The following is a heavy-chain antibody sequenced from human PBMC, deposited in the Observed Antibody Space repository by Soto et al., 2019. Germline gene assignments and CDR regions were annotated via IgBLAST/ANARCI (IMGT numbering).Heavy chain of an antibody. Sequence: QVQLQESGPGLVKPSETLSLICTVSGDPITSYFWTWLRQPAGKGLEWIGHVFPGGPTTHNSSLRSRVSMSIDTSTNQFSLTLTSVTAADTAVYYCARTLSGFTYGSRQFYFDYWGQGTLVTVSS. CDR3: ARTLSGFTYGSRQFYFDY. J-gene: IGHJ4*02. D-gene: IGHD3-10*01. V-gene: IGHV4-4*07. CDR1: GDPITSYF. CDR2: VFPGGPT.